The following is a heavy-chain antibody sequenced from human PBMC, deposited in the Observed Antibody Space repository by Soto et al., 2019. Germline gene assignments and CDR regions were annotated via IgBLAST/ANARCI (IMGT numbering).Heavy chain of an antibody. J-gene: IGHJ3*02. V-gene: IGHV3-11*01. Sequence: GGSLGLGCAASGVSVSDYDMSWIRQAPGKGLEWVSYISSSGSTIYYADSVKGRFTISRDNAKNSLYLQMNSLGAEDTAVYYCASSMAIVATGIAFDIWGQGTMVTVSS. CDR3: ASSMAIVATGIAFDI. D-gene: IGHD5-12*01. CDR2: ISSSGSTI. CDR1: GVSVSDYD.